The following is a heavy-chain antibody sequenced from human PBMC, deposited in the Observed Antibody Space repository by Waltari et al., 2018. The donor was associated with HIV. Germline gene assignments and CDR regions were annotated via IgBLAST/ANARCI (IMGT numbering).Heavy chain of an antibody. D-gene: IGHD3-10*01. Sequence: QVQLVESGGVLVKPVGSLRLSCAAPGLPFSNSYMTWIRQAPGKGLEWISYISSSGGTIYDADSVKGRFTISRDNTKNSLYLQMNSLRVEDTAVYYCTRLRAGQLWLDYWGHGTLVIVSS. CDR1: GLPFSNSY. CDR3: TRLRAGQLWLDY. V-gene: IGHV3-11*04. CDR2: ISSSGGTI. J-gene: IGHJ4*01.